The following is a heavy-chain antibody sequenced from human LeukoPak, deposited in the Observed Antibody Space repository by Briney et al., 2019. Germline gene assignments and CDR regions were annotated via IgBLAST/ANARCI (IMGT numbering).Heavy chain of an antibody. J-gene: IGHJ4*02. CDR1: GFTVSSNY. D-gene: IGHD4-11*01. Sequence: GGSLRLSCAASGFTVSSNYMSWVRQAPGKGLEWVSVIYSGGSTYYADSVKGRFTISRDNAKNSLYLQMNSLRTEDTAVYYCASFTVGDYYFDYWGQGTLVTVSS. CDR2: IYSGGST. CDR3: ASFTVGDYYFDY. V-gene: IGHV3-53*01.